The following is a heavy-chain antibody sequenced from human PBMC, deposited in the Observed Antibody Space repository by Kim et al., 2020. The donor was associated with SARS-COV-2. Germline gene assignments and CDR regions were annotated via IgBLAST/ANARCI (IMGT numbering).Heavy chain of an antibody. J-gene: IGHJ4*02. V-gene: IGHV3-7*03. Sequence: GGSLRLSCAASGFTFSSYWMSWVRQAPGKGLEWVANIKQDGSEKYYVDSVKGRFTISRDNAKNSLYLQMNSLRAEDTAVYYCARGQQLVRRGLRPPALDYWGQGTLVTVSS. CDR2: IKQDGSEK. D-gene: IGHD6-13*01. CDR3: ARGQQLVRRGLRPPALDY. CDR1: GFTFSSYW.